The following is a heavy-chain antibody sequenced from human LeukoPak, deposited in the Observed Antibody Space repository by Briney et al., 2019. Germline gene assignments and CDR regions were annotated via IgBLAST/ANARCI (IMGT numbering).Heavy chain of an antibody. V-gene: IGHV1-18*01. Sequence: SVKVSCKPSGYTXTSYGISLVRQAPGQGLEWMGWISNYNDNTNYAQKLQGRITMTTDTSTSTPYMELRSLRSDDTAVYYCAKDEYYGSGSYTGHWGQGTLVTVSS. CDR3: AKDEYYGSGSYTGH. D-gene: IGHD3-10*01. CDR1: GYTXTSYG. J-gene: IGHJ4*02. CDR2: ISNYNDNT.